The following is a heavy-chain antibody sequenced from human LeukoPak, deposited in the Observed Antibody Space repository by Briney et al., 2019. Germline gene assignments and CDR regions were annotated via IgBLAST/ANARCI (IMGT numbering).Heavy chain of an antibody. CDR2: INPSGGST. J-gene: IGHJ4*02. V-gene: IGHV1-46*01. Sequence: ASVKVSCKVSGYTLTELSMHWVRQAPGQGLEWMGIINPSGGSTSYAQKFQGRVTMTRDMSTSTVYMELSSLRSEDTAVYYCARKPAGGPFDYWGQGTLVTVSS. CDR3: ARKPAGGPFDY. CDR1: GYTLTELS. D-gene: IGHD3-16*01.